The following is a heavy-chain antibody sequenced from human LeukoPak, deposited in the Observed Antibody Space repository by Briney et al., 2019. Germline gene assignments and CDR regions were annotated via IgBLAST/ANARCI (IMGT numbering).Heavy chain of an antibody. CDR2: IYYSGST. Sequence: SETLSLTCTVSGGSISSYYWSWIRQPPGKGLAWIGYIYYSGSTNYNPSLKSRVTISVDTSKNQFSLKLSSVTAADTAVYYCARDPGYSSGWYDAFDIWGQGTMVTVSS. J-gene: IGHJ3*02. D-gene: IGHD6-19*01. CDR1: GGSISSYY. CDR3: ARDPGYSSGWYDAFDI. V-gene: IGHV4-59*01.